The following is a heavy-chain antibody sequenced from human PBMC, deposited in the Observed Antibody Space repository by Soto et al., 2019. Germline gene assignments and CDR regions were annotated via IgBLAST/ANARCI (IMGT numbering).Heavy chain of an antibody. D-gene: IGHD6-19*01. CDR1: GFTVSITG. J-gene: IGHJ5*02. V-gene: IGHV3-30*18. CDR2: ISDDGSEK. CDR3: AKDWGSSGWFNWFDP. Sequence: QVQLVESGGGVVQPGGSLRLSCAASGFTVSITGMHWVRQAPGRGLEWVAIISDDGSEKYYADSVKGRFTVSRDNSKNTLYLQMDGPRVDDTAVYYCAKDWGSSGWFNWFDPWGQGTQVAVSS.